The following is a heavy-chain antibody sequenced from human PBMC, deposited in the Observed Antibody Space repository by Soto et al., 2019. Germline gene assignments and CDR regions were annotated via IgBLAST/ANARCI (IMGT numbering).Heavy chain of an antibody. CDR3: ASIVVVPAAIFDYYYGMDV. J-gene: IGHJ6*02. CDR1: GYTFINYY. CDR2: INPSGGST. D-gene: IGHD2-2*02. V-gene: IGHV1-46*01. Sequence: ASVKVSCKASGYTFINYYMHWVRQAPGQGFEWMGIINPSGGSTSYAQKFQGRVTMTRDTSTSTVYMELSSLRSEDTAVYYCASIVVVPAAIFDYYYGMDVWGQGTTVTVSS.